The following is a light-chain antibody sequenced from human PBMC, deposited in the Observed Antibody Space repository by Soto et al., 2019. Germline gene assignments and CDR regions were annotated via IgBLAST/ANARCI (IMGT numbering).Light chain of an antibody. J-gene: IGKJ1*01. Sequence: EIVLTQSPSTGSFSPGERAALSCGASQTISSNYFAWYQQKPGQAPRLLIYGISTRATGIPDRFSGSGSGTDFTLTISRLEPEDFAVYYCEQYGSSPRTFGQGTKVDI. CDR1: QTISSNY. CDR3: EQYGSSPRT. CDR2: GIS. V-gene: IGKV3-20*01.